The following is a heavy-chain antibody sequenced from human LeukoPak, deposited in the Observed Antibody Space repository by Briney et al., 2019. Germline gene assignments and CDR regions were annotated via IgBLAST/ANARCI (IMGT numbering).Heavy chain of an antibody. CDR3: AREVTNDAFDI. CDR2: IWYDGSNK. D-gene: IGHD4-17*01. V-gene: IGHV3-33*01. Sequence: GGSLRLSCAASGFTFSTYGMHWVRQAPGKGLEWVAFIWYDGSNKYYADSVKGRFTISRDNSKNTLFLQMNSLRAEDTAVCYCAREVTNDAFDIWGQGTKVTVSS. J-gene: IGHJ3*02. CDR1: GFTFSTYG.